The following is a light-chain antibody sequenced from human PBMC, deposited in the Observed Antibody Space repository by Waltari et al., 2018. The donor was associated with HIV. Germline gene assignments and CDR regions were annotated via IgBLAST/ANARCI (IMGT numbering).Light chain of an antibody. CDR1: PSISSN. Sequence: IVMTQSPATLSVSPGGSATLSCRARPSISSNLACYQQKPGQAPRLLIYDASTRPTGIPARFSGSGSGTEFTHTIATLQSEYFAVYYGQQYNDWASWTFSDGTKVEIK. CDR2: DAS. V-gene: IGKV3-15*01. J-gene: IGKJ1*01. CDR3: QQYNDWASWT.